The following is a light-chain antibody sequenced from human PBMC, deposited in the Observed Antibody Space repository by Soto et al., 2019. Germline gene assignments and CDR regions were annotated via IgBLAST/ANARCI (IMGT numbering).Light chain of an antibody. CDR2: KAS. J-gene: IGKJ1*01. V-gene: IGKV1-5*03. CDR3: QQYNSYPWT. Sequence: DIQMTQSPSTLSASVGDRVTITCRASQSISSWLAWYQQKPVKAPKLLIYKASSLESGVPSRFSGSRSGTEFTLTISSLQPDDFATYYCQQYNSYPWTFGQGTKVEIK. CDR1: QSISSW.